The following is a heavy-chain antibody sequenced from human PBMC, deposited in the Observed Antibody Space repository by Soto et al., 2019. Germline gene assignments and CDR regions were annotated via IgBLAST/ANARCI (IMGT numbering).Heavy chain of an antibody. CDR3: SSSALVVAAPPYY. V-gene: IGHV3-64*01. D-gene: IGHD2-15*01. Sequence: GGPLRLACAAHGFTFSSDAMHWVRQAPGKGLEYVSAISSNGGSTYYANSVKGRFTISRDNSKNTLYLQMGSLRAEDMAVYYCSSSALVVAAPPYYCGQGTLVTVSS. CDR1: GFTFSSDA. J-gene: IGHJ4*02. CDR2: ISSNGGST.